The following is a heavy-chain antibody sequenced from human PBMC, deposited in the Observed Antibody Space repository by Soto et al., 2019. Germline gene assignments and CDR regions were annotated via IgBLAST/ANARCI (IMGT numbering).Heavy chain of an antibody. J-gene: IGHJ5*02. V-gene: IGHV1-8*01. Sequence: QVKLVQSGAEVKKPGASVKVSCKASGYTFTSYDITWVRQATGQGLEGMGWMNPNSGNTGYAQKFQGRVTMTSNTSISTAYMELSSLRSADTAVYYCARGITIFGVVDPGGQGTLVTVSS. CDR3: ARGITIFGVVDP. D-gene: IGHD3-3*01. CDR1: GYTFTSYD. CDR2: MNPNSGNT.